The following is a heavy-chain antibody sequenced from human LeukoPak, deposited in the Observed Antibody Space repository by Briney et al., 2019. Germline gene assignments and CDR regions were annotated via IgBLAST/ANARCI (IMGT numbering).Heavy chain of an antibody. D-gene: IGHD3-10*01. CDR1: GYTLTGFH. CDR2: INPNSGGT. V-gene: IGHV1-2*04. Sequence: ASVKVSCKASGYTLTGFHMHWVRQAPGQGLEWMGRINPNSGGTNYAQKFQGWVTMTRDTSISTAYMELRRLRSDDTAVYFCAREGVTLDFDYWGQGTLVTVSS. J-gene: IGHJ4*02. CDR3: AREGVTLDFDY.